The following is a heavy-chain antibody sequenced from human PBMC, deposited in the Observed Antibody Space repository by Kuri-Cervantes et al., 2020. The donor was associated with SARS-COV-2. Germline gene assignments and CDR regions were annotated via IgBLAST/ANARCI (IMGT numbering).Heavy chain of an antibody. J-gene: IGHJ4*02. CDR3: AKAGAARPKYFDY. V-gene: IGHV3-23*03. CDR2: IYSGGST. Sequence: GESLKISCAASGFTFSNYAMSWVRQAPGKGLEWVSVIYSGGSTYYADSVKGRFTISRDNSKNTLYLQMNSLRAEDTAVYYCAKAGAARPKYFDYWGQGTLVTVSS. CDR1: GFTFSNYA. D-gene: IGHD6-6*01.